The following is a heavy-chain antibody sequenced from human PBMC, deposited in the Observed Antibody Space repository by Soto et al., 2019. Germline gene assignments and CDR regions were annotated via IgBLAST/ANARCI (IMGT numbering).Heavy chain of an antibody. Sequence: SETLSLTCTVSGGSISSGDYYWSWIRQPPGKDLEWIGYIYYSGSTYYNPSLKSRVTISVDTSKNQFSLKLSSVTAADTAVYYCARDETDGDYYGMDVWGQGTTVTVSS. CDR2: IYYSGST. D-gene: IGHD2-8*01. V-gene: IGHV4-30-4*01. CDR3: ARDETDGDYYGMDV. J-gene: IGHJ6*02. CDR1: GGSISSGDYY.